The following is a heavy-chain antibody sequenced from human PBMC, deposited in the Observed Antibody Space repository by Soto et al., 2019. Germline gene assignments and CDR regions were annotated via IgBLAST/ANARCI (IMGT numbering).Heavy chain of an antibody. CDR2: IYYSGST. J-gene: IGHJ3*02. CDR1: GGSISSGGYY. D-gene: IGHD2-21*02. V-gene: IGHV4-31*03. Sequence: QVQLQESGPGLVKPSQTLSLTCTVSGGSISSGGYYWSWIRQHPGKGLEWIGYIYYSGSTYYNPSLKSRVTISVDTSKNQFSLKLSSVTAADTAVYYCAREPKCGGDCLSAFDIWGQGTMVTVSS. CDR3: AREPKCGGDCLSAFDI.